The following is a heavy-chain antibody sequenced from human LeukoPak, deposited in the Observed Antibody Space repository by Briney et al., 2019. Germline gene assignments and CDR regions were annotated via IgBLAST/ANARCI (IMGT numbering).Heavy chain of an antibody. J-gene: IGHJ4*02. CDR2: INHGGSA. CDR3: ARGPYYYGSGNSYNRFNVVY. D-gene: IGHD3-10*01. Sequence: SETLSLTCAVYGGSFSSYYWTWIRQPPGKGLEWIGEINHGGSANYNPSLKSRVTISIDTSKTQLSLKLNSVTAADTAVYYCARGPYYYGSGNSYNRFNVVYWGQGTLVTVSS. V-gene: IGHV4-34*01. CDR1: GGSFSSYY.